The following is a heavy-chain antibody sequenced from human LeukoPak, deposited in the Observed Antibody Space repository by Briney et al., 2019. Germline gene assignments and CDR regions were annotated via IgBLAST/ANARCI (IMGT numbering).Heavy chain of an antibody. J-gene: IGHJ4*02. Sequence: KTSETLSLTCAVYGGSFSSYYWSWIRQPPGKGLEWIGEINHTGSTNYNPSLKSRVTISVDTSKNQFSLKLSSVTAADTAVYYCARTYYYGSGSYFFFGKYYFDYWGQGTLVTVSS. D-gene: IGHD3-10*01. V-gene: IGHV4-34*01. CDR2: INHTGST. CDR3: ARTYYYGSGSYFFFGKYYFDY. CDR1: GGSFSSYY.